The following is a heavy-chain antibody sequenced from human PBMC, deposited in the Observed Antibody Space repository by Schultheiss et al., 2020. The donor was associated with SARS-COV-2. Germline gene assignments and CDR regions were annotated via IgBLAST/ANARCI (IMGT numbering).Heavy chain of an antibody. V-gene: IGHV4-59*08. CDR3: ARHSDRAFDI. CDR2: IYYSGST. Sequence: SETLSLTCTVSGGSISSYYWSWIRQPPGKGLEWIGSIYYSGSTNYNPSLKSRVTISVDTSKNQFSLKLSSVTAADTAVYYCARHSDRAFDIWGQGTMVTVSS. CDR1: GGSISSYY. D-gene: IGHD3-10*01. J-gene: IGHJ3*02.